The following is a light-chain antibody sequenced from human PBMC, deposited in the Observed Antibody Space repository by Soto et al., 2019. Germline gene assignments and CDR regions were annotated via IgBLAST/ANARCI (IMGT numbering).Light chain of an antibody. J-gene: IGLJ2*01. CDR2: DVD. V-gene: IGLV2-14*01. Sequence: QSALTQPASVSGSPGQSITISCTGTSSDVGGYNYVSWYQQHPGKAPKLMIYDVDNRPSGVSNRFSGSMSGNTASLTISGLQAEDEADYYCSSYTSTSTVVFVGGTNLTVL. CDR3: SSYTSTSTVV. CDR1: SSDVGGYNY.